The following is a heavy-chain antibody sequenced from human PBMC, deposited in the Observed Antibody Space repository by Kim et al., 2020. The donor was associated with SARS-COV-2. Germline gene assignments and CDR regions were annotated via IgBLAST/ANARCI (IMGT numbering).Heavy chain of an antibody. D-gene: IGHD2-15*01. CDR2: ISSNGGST. V-gene: IGHV3-64D*09. CDR3: VKDRVGYCSGGSCYFSAFDI. J-gene: IGHJ3*02. Sequence: GGSLRLSCSASGFTFSSYAMHWVRQAPGKGLEYVSAISSNGGSTYYADSVKGRFTISRDNSKNTLYLQMSSLRAEDTAVYYCVKDRVGYCSGGSCYFSAFDIWGRGTMVTVSS. CDR1: GFTFSSYA.